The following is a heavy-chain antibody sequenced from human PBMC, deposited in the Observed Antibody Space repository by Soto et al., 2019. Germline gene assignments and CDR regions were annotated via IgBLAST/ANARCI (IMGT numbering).Heavy chain of an antibody. Sequence: GGSLRLSCAASGFTFSTYGMHWVRQAPGKGLEWVAVISYDGSNKYYADSVKGRFTISRDNSKNTLYLQMNSLRVEDTAVYYYAKFPDSYDSSGYYLVPFNIWGQGTMVTVSS. D-gene: IGHD3-22*01. CDR1: GFTFSTYG. CDR2: ISYDGSNK. CDR3: AKFPDSYDSSGYYLVPFNI. J-gene: IGHJ3*02. V-gene: IGHV3-30*18.